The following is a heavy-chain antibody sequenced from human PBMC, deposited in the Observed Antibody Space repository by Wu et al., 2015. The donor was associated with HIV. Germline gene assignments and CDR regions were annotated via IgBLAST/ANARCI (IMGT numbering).Heavy chain of an antibody. CDR2: INPNSGGT. CDR1: RSTFTGYH. D-gene: IGHD3-9*01. J-gene: IGHJ4*02. CDR3: AHSENDWLLVDY. V-gene: IGHV1-2*02. Sequence: QVQLVQSGAEVKKPGASVKVSRKASRSTFTGYHLHWVRQAPGQGLEWMGWINPNSGGTKYAQKFQGRVTMTRDTSISTAYLELSRLKSDDTAMYYCAHSENDWLLVDYWGQGTLVTVSS.